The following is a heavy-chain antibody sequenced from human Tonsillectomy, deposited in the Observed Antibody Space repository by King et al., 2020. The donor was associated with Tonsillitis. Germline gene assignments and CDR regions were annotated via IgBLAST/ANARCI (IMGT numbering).Heavy chain of an antibody. CDR3: SSAFDTSGYYYSFDF. CDR1: GYIFTDYY. J-gene: IGHJ4*02. V-gene: IGHV1-2*02. D-gene: IGHD3-22*01. CDR2: INPKSGAT. Sequence: QLVQSGAEMTKPGASVKVSCKASGYIFTDYYFHWVRQAPGQGLEWMGWINPKSGATWYAQKFQGRVTMTTDTSISTAYMELSSLRSYASAVYYCSSAFDTSGYYYSFDFWGQGTLVTVSS.